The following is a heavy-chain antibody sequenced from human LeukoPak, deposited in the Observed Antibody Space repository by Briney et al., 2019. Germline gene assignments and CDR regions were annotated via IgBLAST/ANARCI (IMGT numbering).Heavy chain of an antibody. CDR3: AKDGDWAFDH. CDR1: EFTFSSYT. J-gene: IGHJ4*02. V-gene: IGHV3-21*01. CDR2: ISSSSSYI. Sequence: GGSLRLSCAASEFTFSSYTMNWVRQAPGKGLEWVSSISSSSSYIHYVDSVKGRFTISRDNAKNSLYLQMNSLRAEDTAVYYCAKDGDWAFDHWAQGTLVSVSS. D-gene: IGHD2-21*02.